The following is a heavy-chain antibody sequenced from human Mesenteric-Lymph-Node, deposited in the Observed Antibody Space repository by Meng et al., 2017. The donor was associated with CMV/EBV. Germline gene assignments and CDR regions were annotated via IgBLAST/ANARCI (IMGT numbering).Heavy chain of an antibody. J-gene: IGHJ4*02. CDR2: IYSGDDA. CDR1: GFTFSGVW. Sequence: GGSLRLSCAASGFTFSGVWMSWVRQAPGKGLEWVSVIYSGDDAYYADFVKGRFTISRDTSKNILYLQMNRLRAEDTAMYYCARDHGPTDGYNSHFDYWGLGTLVTVSS. D-gene: IGHD5-24*01. V-gene: IGHV3-66*02. CDR3: ARDHGPTDGYNSHFDY.